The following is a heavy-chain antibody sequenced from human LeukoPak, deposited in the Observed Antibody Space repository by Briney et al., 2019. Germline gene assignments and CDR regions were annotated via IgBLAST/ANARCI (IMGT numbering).Heavy chain of an antibody. CDR2: INPNSGGT. CDR1: GYTFTGYY. D-gene: IGHD3-22*01. CDR3: ARPANYYDSSGYYYRSFDY. V-gene: IGHV1-2*02. J-gene: IGHJ4*02. Sequence: ASMKVSCKASGYTFTGYYMHWLRQAPGQGLEWMGWINPNSGGTNYAQKFQGRVTMTRDTSISTAYMELSRLRSDDTAVYYCARPANYYDSSGYYYRSFDYWGQGTLVTVSS.